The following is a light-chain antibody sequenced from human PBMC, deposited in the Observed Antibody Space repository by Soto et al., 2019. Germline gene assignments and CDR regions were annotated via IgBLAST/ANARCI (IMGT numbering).Light chain of an antibody. Sequence: SYELTQPPSLSVAPGQTARITCGGNNIGSKSVHWYQQKPGQAHVLVVYDDSDRPSGSPERFSGSNSGNTATLTISRVEAGDEADYYCQVWDSSSDMVFGGGTKLTVL. CDR2: DDS. CDR1: NIGSKS. V-gene: IGLV3-21*02. J-gene: IGLJ3*02. CDR3: QVWDSSSDMV.